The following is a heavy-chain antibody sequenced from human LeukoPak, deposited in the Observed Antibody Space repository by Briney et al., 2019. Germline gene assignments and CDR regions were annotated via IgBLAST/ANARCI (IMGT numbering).Heavy chain of an antibody. J-gene: IGHJ6*03. V-gene: IGHV3-30-3*02. Sequence: QPGGSLRLSCAASGFTFSSYAMHWVRQAPGKGLEWVAVISYDGSNKYYADSVKGRFTISRDNSKNTLYLQMNSLRAEDTAVYYCAKSGGVYYYYYMDVWGKGTTVTVSS. CDR2: ISYDGSNK. D-gene: IGHD3-10*01. CDR3: AKSGGVYYYYYMDV. CDR1: GFTFSSYA.